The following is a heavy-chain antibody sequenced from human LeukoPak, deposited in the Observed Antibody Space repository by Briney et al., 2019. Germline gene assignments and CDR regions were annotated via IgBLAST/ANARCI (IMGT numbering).Heavy chain of an antibody. D-gene: IGHD3-9*01. CDR2: ISSSGSTI. CDR3: AREAVDILTGYYAGDDY. J-gene: IGHJ4*02. V-gene: IGHV3-48*03. CDR1: GFTFSSYE. Sequence: GGSLRLSCAASGFTFSSYEMNWVRQAPGKGLEWVSYISSSGSTIYYADSVKGRFTISRDNAKNSLYLQMNSLRAEDTAVYYCAREAVDILTGYYAGDDYWGQGTLVTVSS.